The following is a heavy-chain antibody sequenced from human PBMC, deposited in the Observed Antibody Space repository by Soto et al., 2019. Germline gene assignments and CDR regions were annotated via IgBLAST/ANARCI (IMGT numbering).Heavy chain of an antibody. V-gene: IGHV2-5*01. CDR1: GFSLNTRAVG. J-gene: IGHJ3*01. CDR3: AHRPHIGGFDV. CDR2: INWNGDE. Sequence: CGPTLVNPTPTLPLTCTFSGFSLNTRAVGVGWVRQPPGEALQWLALINWNGDERYSPSLKDRLTITKDSSKNHAVLTMTNIDPVDTAPYYCAHRPHIGGFDVWGQGTPVTVSS. D-gene: IGHD5-12*01.